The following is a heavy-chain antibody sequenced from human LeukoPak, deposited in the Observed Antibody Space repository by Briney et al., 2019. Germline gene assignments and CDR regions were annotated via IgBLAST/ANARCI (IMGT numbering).Heavy chain of an antibody. CDR3: TTGERRFDSSGFYPYYFDF. J-gene: IGHJ4*02. D-gene: IGHD3-22*01. CDR2: IKSKPDDGTT. Sequence: GGSLRLSCAASGFTFSSHAMSWVRQAPGKGLEWVGRIKSKPDDGTTDYAAPVKGRFTISRDDSKNTLYLQMNSLRIEDTAVYYCTTGERRFDSSGFYPYYFDFWGQGTLVTVSS. CDR1: GFTFSSHA. V-gene: IGHV3-15*01.